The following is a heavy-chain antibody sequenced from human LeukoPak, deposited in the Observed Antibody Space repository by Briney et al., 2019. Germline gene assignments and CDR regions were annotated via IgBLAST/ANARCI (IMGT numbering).Heavy chain of an antibody. D-gene: IGHD5-18*01. J-gene: IGHJ3*02. CDR1: GFTFSSYD. V-gene: IGHV3-30*18. CDR2: ISYDGSNK. CDR3: AKGGYGIQLWWAFYI. Sequence: PGGSLRLSCAASGFTFSSYDMHWVRQAPGKGLEWVALISYDGSNKYYADSVKGRFTISRDSSKNTLYLQMNSLRPEDTAIYYCAKGGYGIQLWWAFYILVQGRMVTVSS.